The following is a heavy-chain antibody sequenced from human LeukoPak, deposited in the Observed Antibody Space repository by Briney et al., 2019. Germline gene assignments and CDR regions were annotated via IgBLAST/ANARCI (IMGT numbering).Heavy chain of an antibody. J-gene: IGHJ6*03. CDR2: MNPNSGNA. Sequence: PGASVKVSCKASGYTLTSYDINWVRQATGQGLEWMGWMNPNSGNAGYAQKFQGRVTTTRNTSISTAYMELSSLRSEDTAVYYCARGLGLELRLGYYYYYMDVWGKGTTVTVSS. D-gene: IGHD3-16*01. CDR1: GYTLTSYD. CDR3: ARGLGLELRLGYYYYYMDV. V-gene: IGHV1-8*01.